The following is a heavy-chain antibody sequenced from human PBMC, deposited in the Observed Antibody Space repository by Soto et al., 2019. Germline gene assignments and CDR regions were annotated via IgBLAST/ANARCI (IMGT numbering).Heavy chain of an antibody. V-gene: IGHV1-18*04. CDR3: AREAGWQRMVPYD. CDR2: ISAFNGDT. CDR1: GYTFTSYG. Sequence: QVPLVQSGTEVKKPGASVNVSCKAFGYTFTSYGFSWVRQVPGQGLEWLGWISAFNGDTQYSQTMKGRLTVTTDTATTTVHMELRSLTPADTAVYDCAREAGWQRMVPYDWGQGTLVTVS. J-gene: IGHJ4*02. D-gene: IGHD6-25*01.